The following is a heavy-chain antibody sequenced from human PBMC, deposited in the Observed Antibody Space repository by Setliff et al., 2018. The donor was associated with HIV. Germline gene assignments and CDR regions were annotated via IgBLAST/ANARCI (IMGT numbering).Heavy chain of an antibody. V-gene: IGHV4-34*01. D-gene: IGHD5-12*01. CDR1: GGSFSVYY. J-gene: IGHJ3*02. Sequence: SLTCAVSGGSFSVYYWSWIRQPPGKGLEWIGEINQSGGINYNPSLKSRVTISIDTFKNQFSMKLYSVTAADTAVYYCATASGYDLFMGAFDIWGQGTMVTVSS. CDR3: ATASGYDLFMGAFDI. CDR2: INQSGGI.